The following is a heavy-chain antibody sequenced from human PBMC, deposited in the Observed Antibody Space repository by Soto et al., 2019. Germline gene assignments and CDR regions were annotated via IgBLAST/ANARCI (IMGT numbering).Heavy chain of an antibody. CDR2: ISDTGAST. V-gene: IGHV3-23*01. Sequence: EVRLLEAGGGLKQPGGSLRLSCAASGFTFKESAMNWVRQAPGEGLEWVASISDTGASTWYAESVRGRLSISRDNSKNTPYLQMNSLRGEDTAVYYCAKGRGSGWAWYFDNWGQGTLVTVSS. J-gene: IGHJ4*02. D-gene: IGHD6-19*01. CDR1: GFTFKESA. CDR3: AKGRGSGWAWYFDN.